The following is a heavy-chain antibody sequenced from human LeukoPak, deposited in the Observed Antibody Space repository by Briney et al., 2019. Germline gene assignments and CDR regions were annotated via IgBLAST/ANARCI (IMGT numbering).Heavy chain of an antibody. D-gene: IGHD5-18*01. CDR1: GGTFSSYA. CDR2: IIPILGIA. V-gene: IGHV1-69*04. J-gene: IGHJ4*02. Sequence: SVKLSCKASGGTFSSYAISWVRQAPGQGLEWMGRIIPILGIANYAQKFQGRVTITADKSTSTAYMQLSSLRSDDTAVYYCARVNTAMVLDYWGQGTLVTVSS. CDR3: ARVNTAMVLDY.